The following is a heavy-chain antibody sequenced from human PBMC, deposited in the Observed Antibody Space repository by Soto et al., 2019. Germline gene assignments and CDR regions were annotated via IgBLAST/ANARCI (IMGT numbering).Heavy chain of an antibody. CDR1: GFTFADYT. Sequence: GGSLRLSCAASGFTFADYTMHWVRQAPGKGLEWVSLISWDGGSTYYADSVKGRFTISRDNRKKSLYLQMNSLRTEDTALYYCANDIQRFLEWPRGYYFDYWGQGTLVTVSS. CDR3: ANDIQRFLEWPRGYYFDY. V-gene: IGHV3-43*01. D-gene: IGHD3-3*01. J-gene: IGHJ4*01. CDR2: ISWDGGST.